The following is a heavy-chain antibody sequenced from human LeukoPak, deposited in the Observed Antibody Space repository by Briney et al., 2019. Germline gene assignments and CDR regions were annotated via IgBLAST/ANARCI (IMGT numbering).Heavy chain of an antibody. CDR3: ASAYGDYGY. D-gene: IGHD4-17*01. CDR1: GYTFTCYY. Sequence: ASVKVSCKASGYTFTCYYMHWERQPPGQGLEWMGIINPSGGSTSYAQKFQGRVTMTRDTSTSTVYMELSSLRSEDTAVYYCASAYGDYGYWGQGTLVTVSS. J-gene: IGHJ4*02. CDR2: INPSGGST. V-gene: IGHV1-46*01.